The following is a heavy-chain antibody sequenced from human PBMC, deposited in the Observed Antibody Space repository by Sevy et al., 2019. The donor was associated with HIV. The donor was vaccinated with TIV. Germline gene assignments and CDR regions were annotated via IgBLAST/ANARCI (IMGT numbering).Heavy chain of an antibody. CDR3: ARDSVGFRALNGEGFD. CDR2: ISWVGRGT. Sequence: GGSLRLSCAASGFTFDDYTMHWVRQAPGKGLEWVSLISWVGRGTFYADSVRGRFTISRDNSKNSLFLQMNSLRTEDTALYYGARDSVGFRALNGEGFDWGQGTQVTVSS. CDR1: GFTFDDYT. V-gene: IGHV3-43*01. J-gene: IGHJ4*02. D-gene: IGHD7-27*01.